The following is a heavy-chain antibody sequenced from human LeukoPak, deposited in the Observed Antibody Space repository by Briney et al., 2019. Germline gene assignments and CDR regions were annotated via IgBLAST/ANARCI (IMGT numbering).Heavy chain of an antibody. CDR2: INPNSGGT. CDR3: ATDRYYRSGSYYTKHNWFDP. Sequence: ASVKVSCKASGYTFTGYYMHWVRQAPGQGLEWMGWINPNSGGTNYAQKFQGRVTMTEDTSTDTAYMELSSLRSEDTAVYYCATDRYYRSGSYYTKHNWFDPWGQGTLVTVSS. D-gene: IGHD3-10*01. V-gene: IGHV1-2*02. CDR1: GYTFTGYY. J-gene: IGHJ5*02.